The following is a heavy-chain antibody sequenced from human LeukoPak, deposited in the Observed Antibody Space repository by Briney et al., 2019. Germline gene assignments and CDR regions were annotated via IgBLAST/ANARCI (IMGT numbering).Heavy chain of an antibody. CDR2: ISGPGDTT. CDR3: AKDRGY. CDR1: GFTFSTYA. V-gene: IGHV3-23*01. Sequence: GGSLRLSCAASGFTFSTYAMIWVRQAPGKGLEWVSAISGPGDTTFYADSVKGRFAISRDNSKNTLGLQMNSLRADDTAVYYCAKDRGYWGQGTLVTVSS. J-gene: IGHJ4*02.